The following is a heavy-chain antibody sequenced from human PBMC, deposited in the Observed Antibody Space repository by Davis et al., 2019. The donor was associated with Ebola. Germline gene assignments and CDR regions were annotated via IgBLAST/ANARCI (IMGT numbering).Heavy chain of an antibody. CDR3: ARAPSYRSSKWDWFDP. V-gene: IGHV1-3*01. CDR1: GYTFSNYA. D-gene: IGHD1-26*01. Sequence: ASVKVSCKTSGYTFSNYAIHWVRQAPGQRLEWMGWINAGNGDTKYSQKFQGRVSMSRNTSISTAYMELSSLRSEDTAVYYCARAPSYRSSKWDWFDPWGQGTLVTVSS. CDR2: INAGNGDT. J-gene: IGHJ5*02.